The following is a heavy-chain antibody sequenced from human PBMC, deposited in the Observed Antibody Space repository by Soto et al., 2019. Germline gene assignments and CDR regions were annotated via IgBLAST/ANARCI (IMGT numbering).Heavy chain of an antibody. CDR1: GFTFSDYA. V-gene: IGHV3-30*18. D-gene: IGHD6-19*01. CDR2: VSNDGRNT. J-gene: IGHJ4*02. Sequence: VQLVESGGGVVQPGRSLRLSCAASGFTFSDYAMHWVRQAPGKGLEWVAVVSNDGRNTHYADSVTGRFTISRDSSKNTVSLEMTSLRAEDTAVYYCAKGGRQWLVTSDFNYWGQGALVTVSS. CDR3: AKGGRQWLVTSDFNY.